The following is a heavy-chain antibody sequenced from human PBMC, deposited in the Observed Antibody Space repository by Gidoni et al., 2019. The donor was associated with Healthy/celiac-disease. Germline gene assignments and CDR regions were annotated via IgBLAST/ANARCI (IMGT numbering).Heavy chain of an antibody. J-gene: IGHJ4*02. D-gene: IGHD3-22*01. CDR3: ARTGVVKGYYYDSSGYALDY. V-gene: IGHV1-46*01. CDR1: GYTFTSYS. Sequence: QVTLVQSGAEGKKPGASGKGSCKASGYTFTSYSMHWVRQAPGQGLEWMGIINPSGVSTSYAQKFQGRVTMTRDTSTSTVYMDLSSLRSEDTAVYYCARTGVVKGYYYDSSGYALDYWGQGTLVTVSS. CDR2: INPSGVST.